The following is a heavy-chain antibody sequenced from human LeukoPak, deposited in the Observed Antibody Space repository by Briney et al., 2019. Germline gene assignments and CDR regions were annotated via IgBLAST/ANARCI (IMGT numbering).Heavy chain of an antibody. CDR2: ISWNSGSI. CDR1: GFTFDDYA. Sequence: TGGSLRLSCAASGFTFDDYAMHWVRQAPGKGLEWVSGISWNSGSIGYADSVKGRFTISRDNAKNSLYLQMNSLRAEDTALYYCAAFGYDSSGYLDYWGQGTLVTVSS. J-gene: IGHJ4*02. V-gene: IGHV3-9*01. CDR3: AAFGYDSSGYLDY. D-gene: IGHD3-22*01.